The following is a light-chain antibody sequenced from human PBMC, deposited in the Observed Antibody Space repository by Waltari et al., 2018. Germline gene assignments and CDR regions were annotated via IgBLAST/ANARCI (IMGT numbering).Light chain of an antibody. J-gene: IGLJ3*02. CDR1: TGTVTRASH. CDR3: LLHFAGDQVWV. CDR2: STN. Sequence: QTVVNQEPSLTVSPGGTVTLTCAGPTGTVTRASHPNWFQQKSGQDPRALIFSTNNKHSWTPARFSGSLLGDKAALTLSGVQPEDEADYYCLLHFAGDQVWVFGGGTKLTVL. V-gene: IGLV7-43*01.